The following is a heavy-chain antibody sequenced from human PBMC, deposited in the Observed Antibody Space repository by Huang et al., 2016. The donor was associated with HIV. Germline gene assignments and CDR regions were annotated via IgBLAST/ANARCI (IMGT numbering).Heavy chain of an antibody. Sequence: EVHLVESGGDLVQPGGSLRLSCVASGFNYSAYLMSWVRRAGGEGLEWGGNIKKDRREKNNVDSVKGRCTISRDNAKNSVYLQLTSLRAEDTALYYCARGGIYYDVLTGRHYYYNGLDVWGQGTTVTVSS. CDR2: IKKDRREK. V-gene: IGHV3-7*01. J-gene: IGHJ6*02. D-gene: IGHD3-9*01. CDR3: ARGGIYYDVLTGRHYYYNGLDV. CDR1: GFNYSAYL.